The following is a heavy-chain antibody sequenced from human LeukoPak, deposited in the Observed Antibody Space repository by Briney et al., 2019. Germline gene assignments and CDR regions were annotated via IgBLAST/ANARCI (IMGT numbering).Heavy chain of an antibody. CDR2: IRYDGSNK. D-gene: IGHD5-24*01. V-gene: IGHV3-30*02. Sequence: GGSLRLSCAASGFTFSSYGMHWVRQAPGKGLEWVAFIRYDGSNKYYADSVKGRFTISKDNSKNTLYLQMNSLRAEDTAVYYCAKDLIWFFPEMGAFDIWGQGTMVTVSS. J-gene: IGHJ3*02. CDR1: GFTFSSYG. CDR3: AKDLIWFFPEMGAFDI.